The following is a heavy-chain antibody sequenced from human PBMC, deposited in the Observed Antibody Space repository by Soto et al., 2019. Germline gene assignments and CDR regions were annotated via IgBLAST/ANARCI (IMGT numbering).Heavy chain of an antibody. J-gene: IGHJ4*02. CDR1: GFTFSSYD. CDR2: IGTAGDT. D-gene: IGHD5-12*01. Sequence: GGSLTLSCAASGFTFSSYDMHWVRQATGKGLEWVSAIGTAGDTYYPGSVKGRFTISRENAKNSLYLQMNSLRAGDTAVYYCARGWLQSVFDYWGQGTLVTVSS. CDR3: ARGWLQSVFDY. V-gene: IGHV3-13*01.